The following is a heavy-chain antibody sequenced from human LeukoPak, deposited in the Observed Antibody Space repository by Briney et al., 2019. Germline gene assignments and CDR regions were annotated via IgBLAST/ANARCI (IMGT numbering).Heavy chain of an antibody. V-gene: IGHV3-11*04. Sequence: NTGGSLRLSCAASGFTFSDYYMSWIRQAPGKGLEWVSYISSSGSTIYYADSVKGRFTISRDNAKNSLYLQMNSLRAEDTAVYYCARVAPALGDDASPGGFDWFDPWGQGTLVTVSS. D-gene: IGHD2-21*02. CDR2: ISSSGSTI. J-gene: IGHJ5*02. CDR3: ARVAPALGDDASPGGFDWFDP. CDR1: GFTFSDYY.